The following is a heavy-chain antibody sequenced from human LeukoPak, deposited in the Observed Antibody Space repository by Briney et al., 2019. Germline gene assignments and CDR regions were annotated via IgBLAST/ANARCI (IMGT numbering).Heavy chain of an antibody. CDR1: GFTFRRYA. D-gene: IGHD4-17*01. CDR2: ISGSGCAT. Sequence: GGSLRLSCAASGFTFRRYAMHWVRQAPGKGLECVSAISGSGCATYYADSVKGRFTISRDNSKNTLYLQMNSLRAEDAAVYDCAKDQYGEAFDIWGQGTMVTVSS. J-gene: IGHJ3*02. CDR3: AKDQYGEAFDI. V-gene: IGHV3-23*01.